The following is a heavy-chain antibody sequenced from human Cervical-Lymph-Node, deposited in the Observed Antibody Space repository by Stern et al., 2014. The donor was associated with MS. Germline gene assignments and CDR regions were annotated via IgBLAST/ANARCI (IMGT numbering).Heavy chain of an antibody. CDR2: IYYRGST. CDR3: ARDLGYSYGTDYYGMDV. Sequence: QVQLQESGPGLVTPSQTLSLTCTVSGGSISSGGYYWSWIRQHPGKGLEGIWYIYYRGSTYYNPSLKSHVTISVDTSKNQFSLKLSSVTAADTAVYYCARDLGYSYGTDYYGMDVWGQGTTVTVSS. D-gene: IGHD5-18*01. J-gene: IGHJ6*02. V-gene: IGHV4-31*01. CDR1: GGSISSGGYY.